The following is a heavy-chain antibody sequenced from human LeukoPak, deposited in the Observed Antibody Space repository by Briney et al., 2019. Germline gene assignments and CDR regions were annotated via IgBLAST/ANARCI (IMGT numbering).Heavy chain of an antibody. J-gene: IGHJ4*02. CDR2: IYWDNDK. CDR1: GFSLSTSGVG. Sequence: SGPTLVNPTQTLTLTCTFSGFSLSTSGVGVGWIRQPPGKALEWLSLIYWDNDKRYSPSLNARLTITKDTSKNQVVLTMTNMDPVDTATHYCAHRVAANNGYDYWGQGILVTVSS. CDR3: AHRVAANNGYDY. V-gene: IGHV2-5*02. D-gene: IGHD1-26*01.